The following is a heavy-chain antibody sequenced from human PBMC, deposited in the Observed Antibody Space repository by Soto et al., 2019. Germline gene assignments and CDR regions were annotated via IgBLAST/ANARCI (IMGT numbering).Heavy chain of an antibody. V-gene: IGHV4-59*08. CDR2: IYYSGST. CDR3: ARHSGYSSGWLFDY. CDR1: GGSISSYY. D-gene: IGHD6-19*01. J-gene: IGHJ4*02. Sequence: TLSLTCTVSGGSISSYYWSWIRQPPGKGLEWIGYIYYSGSTNYNPSLKSRVTISVDTSKNQFSLKLSSVTAADTAVYYCARHSGYSSGWLFDYWGQGTLVTVSS.